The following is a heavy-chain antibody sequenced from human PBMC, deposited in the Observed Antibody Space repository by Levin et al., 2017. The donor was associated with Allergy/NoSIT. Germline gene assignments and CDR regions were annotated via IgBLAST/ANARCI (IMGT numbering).Heavy chain of an antibody. CDR1: GGSISSSSYY. D-gene: IGHD2-15*01. Sequence: SETLSLTCTVSGGSISSSSYYWGWIRQPPGKGLEWIGSIYYSGSTYYNPSLKSRVTISVDTSKNQFSLKLSSVTAADTAVYYCASGTNCSGGSCYSVIQKFDYWGQGTLVTVSS. CDR2: IYYSGST. CDR3: ASGTNCSGGSCYSVIQKFDY. J-gene: IGHJ4*02. V-gene: IGHV4-39*01.